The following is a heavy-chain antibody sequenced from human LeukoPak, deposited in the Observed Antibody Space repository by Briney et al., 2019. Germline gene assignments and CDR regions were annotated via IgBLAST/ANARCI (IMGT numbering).Heavy chain of an antibody. Sequence: AGGSLRLSCVASGFTFSNYAMSWVREAPGKGLEWGSGIINSGGSTYYAHSVRGRLTLHRDNSKKTVYLQMSSLRGDDTAIYYCAKDRAGYSYGMFDSWGQGTLVTVSS. D-gene: IGHD5-18*01. CDR3: AKDRAGYSYGMFDS. CDR2: IINSGGST. CDR1: GFTFSNYA. V-gene: IGHV3-23*01. J-gene: IGHJ4*02.